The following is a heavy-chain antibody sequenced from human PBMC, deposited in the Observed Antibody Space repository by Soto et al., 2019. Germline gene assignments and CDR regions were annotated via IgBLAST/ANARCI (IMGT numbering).Heavy chain of an antibody. V-gene: IGHV3-23*01. J-gene: IGHJ4*02. CDR1: GFSFITYG. D-gene: IGHD6-13*01. Sequence: PGGSLRLSCAASGFSFITYGMTWVRQAPGKGLEWVSGVSGDGVNTYYADSVKGRFTISRDNSKNTLYLQMDSLRAEDTAVYYCAKPKYGSSWYFDYWGQGALVTVSS. CDR2: VSGDGVNT. CDR3: AKPKYGSSWYFDY.